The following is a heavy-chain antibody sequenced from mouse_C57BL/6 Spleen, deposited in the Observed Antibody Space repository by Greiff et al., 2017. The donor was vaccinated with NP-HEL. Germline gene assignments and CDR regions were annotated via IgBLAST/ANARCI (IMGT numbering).Heavy chain of an antibody. CDR3: ARYAGSAWFAY. J-gene: IGHJ3*01. CDR2: INPNNGGT. Sequence: EVQLQQSGPELVKPGASVKISCKASGYTFTDYYMNWVKQSHGKSLEWIGDINPNNGGTSYNQKFKGKATLTVDKSSSTAYMELRSLTSEDSAVYYCARYAGSAWFAYWGQGTLVTVSA. V-gene: IGHV1-26*01. D-gene: IGHD3-1*01. CDR1: GYTFTDYY.